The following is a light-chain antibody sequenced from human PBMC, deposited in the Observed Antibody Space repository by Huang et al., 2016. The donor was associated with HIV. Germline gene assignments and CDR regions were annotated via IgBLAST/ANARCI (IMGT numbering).Light chain of an antibody. J-gene: IGKJ1*01. CDR1: PSISNF. Sequence: DIQMTQSPSSLSASVGDGVTITCRASPSISNFLNWYQQKPGQDPRLLIYASYSMQRGVPSRCIGSGSGTDFTLTITSLQPEDFATYFCQQSYSTPLTFGQGTKVEIK. CDR3: QQSYSTPLT. CDR2: ASY. V-gene: IGKV1-39*01.